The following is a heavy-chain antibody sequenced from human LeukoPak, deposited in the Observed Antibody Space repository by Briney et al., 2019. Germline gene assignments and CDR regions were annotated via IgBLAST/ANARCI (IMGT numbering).Heavy chain of an antibody. D-gene: IGHD3-10*01. V-gene: IGHV3-21*01. J-gene: IGHJ4*02. CDR1: GFTFSSYS. CDR2: ISSSSSYI. Sequence: AGGSLRLSCAASGFTFSSYSMNWVRQAPGKGLEWVSSISSSSSYIYYADSVKGRFTISRDNAKNSLYLQMNSLRAEDTAVYYRARAEAPMVRGVIIGYWGQGTLVTVSS. CDR3: ARAEAPMVRGVIIGY.